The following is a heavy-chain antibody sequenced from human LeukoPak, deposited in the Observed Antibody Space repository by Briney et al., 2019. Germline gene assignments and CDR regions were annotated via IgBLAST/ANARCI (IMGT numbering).Heavy chain of an antibody. J-gene: IGHJ4*02. D-gene: IGHD6-19*01. CDR2: INSDGSST. CDR3: ARVPSTQWLVYYFDY. CDR1: GFTFSSYW. Sequence: GGSLRLSWAASGFTFSSYWMHWVRQAPGKGLVWVSRINSDGSSTTYADSVKGRLTISRDNAKNTLYLQMNSLRAEDTAVYYCARVPSTQWLVYYFDYWGQGTLVTVSS. V-gene: IGHV3-74*01.